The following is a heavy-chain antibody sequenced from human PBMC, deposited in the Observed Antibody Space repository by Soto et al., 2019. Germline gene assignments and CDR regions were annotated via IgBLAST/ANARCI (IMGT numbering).Heavy chain of an antibody. CDR1: GGSFTGYY. CDR2: MSHSGST. J-gene: IGHJ4*02. CDR3: EGSLIEVPGVINY. D-gene: IGHD6-19*01. Sequence: SETLSLTCAVYGGSFTGYYWSWIRQPPGKGLEWIGEMSHSGSTHYNPSLKSRVTISLHMSKNQFSLKLSSVTAADTAVYYCEGSLIEVPGVINYWGPGKLVNVS. V-gene: IGHV4-34*01.